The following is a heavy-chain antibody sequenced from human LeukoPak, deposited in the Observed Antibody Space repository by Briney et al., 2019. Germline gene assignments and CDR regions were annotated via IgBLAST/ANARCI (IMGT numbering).Heavy chain of an antibody. CDR2: ISAYNGNT. D-gene: IGHD3-3*01. CDR3: ARAARNYDFWSGYYYY. Sequence: ASVKVSCKASGYTFTSYGISWVRQAPGQGLEWMGWISAYNGNTNYAQKLQGRVTMTTDTSTSTAYMELRSLRSDDTAVYYCARAARNYDFWSGYYYYWGQGTLVTASS. J-gene: IGHJ4*02. CDR1: GYTFTSYG. V-gene: IGHV1-18*01.